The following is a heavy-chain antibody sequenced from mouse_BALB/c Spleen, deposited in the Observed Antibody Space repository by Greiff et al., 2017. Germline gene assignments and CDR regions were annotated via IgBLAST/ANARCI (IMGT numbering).Heavy chain of an antibody. CDR1: GYTFTSYW. D-gene: IGHD2-4*01. CDR2: INPSTGYT. Sequence: VKLQESGAELAKPGASVKMSCKASGYTFTSYWMHWVKQRPGQGLEWIGYINPSTGYTEYNQKFKDKATLTADKSSSTAYMQLSSLTSEDSAVYYCARCPTMINAMDYWGQGTSVTVSS. CDR3: ARCPTMINAMDY. J-gene: IGHJ4*01. V-gene: IGHV1-7*01.